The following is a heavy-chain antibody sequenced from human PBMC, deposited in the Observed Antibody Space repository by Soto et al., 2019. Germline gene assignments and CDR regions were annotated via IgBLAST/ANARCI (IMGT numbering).Heavy chain of an antibody. Sequence: SETLSLTCSVSGGSISSNNYYWGWLRQPPGKGLEWIGNMSYSRSTNYNPSLKSRVTISVDTSKNQFSLKLSSVTAADTAVYYCARDRYYGSGFYFDYWGQGTLVTVSS. J-gene: IGHJ4*02. CDR3: ARDRYYGSGFYFDY. CDR2: MSYSRST. V-gene: IGHV4-39*07. D-gene: IGHD3-10*01. CDR1: GGSISSNNYY.